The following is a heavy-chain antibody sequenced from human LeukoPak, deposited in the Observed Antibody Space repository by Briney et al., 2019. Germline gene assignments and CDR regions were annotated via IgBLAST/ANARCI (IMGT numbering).Heavy chain of an antibody. D-gene: IGHD2-15*01. V-gene: IGHV3-30*02. Sequence: PGGSLRLSCAASGFTFSSYGMHWVRQAPGKGLEWVAFIWYDGSNKYYADSVKGRFTISRDNSKNTLYLQMNSLRAEDTAWYYCAKDRADIVVVVAATREITFDYWGQGTLVTVSS. CDR1: GFTFSSYG. CDR2: IWYDGSNK. CDR3: AKDRADIVVVVAATREITFDY. J-gene: IGHJ4*02.